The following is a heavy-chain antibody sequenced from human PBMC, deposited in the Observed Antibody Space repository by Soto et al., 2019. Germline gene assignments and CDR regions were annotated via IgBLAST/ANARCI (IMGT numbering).Heavy chain of an antibody. Sequence: GASLRLSCTASGFTFNNYDMHWVLQATGKGLEWLSGIGAAGDTCYPGAVNGRFTISRDNARNSLYLQMSSLSAADTAVYYCVRGVLGPGDYYYGMDVWGQGTTVTVSS. CDR1: GFTFNNYD. J-gene: IGHJ6*02. CDR3: VRGVLGPGDYYYGMDV. CDR2: IGAAGDT. D-gene: IGHD2-8*02. V-gene: IGHV3-13*01.